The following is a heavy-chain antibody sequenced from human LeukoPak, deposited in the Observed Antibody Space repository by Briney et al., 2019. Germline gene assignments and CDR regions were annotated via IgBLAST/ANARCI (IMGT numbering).Heavy chain of an antibody. V-gene: IGHV3-30*02. CDR3: AKESQLSYSGTFYIDF. J-gene: IGHJ4*02. CDR1: GFTFSGYG. Sequence: GVSLRLSCAASGFTFSGYGMNWVRQAPGRGLEWLSFIRYDGSNKYYADSVKGRFTISRDSSKSTLYLQMDSLRAEDTAIYYCAKESQLSYSGTFYIDFWGQGTLVTVSS. D-gene: IGHD1-26*01. CDR2: IRYDGSNK.